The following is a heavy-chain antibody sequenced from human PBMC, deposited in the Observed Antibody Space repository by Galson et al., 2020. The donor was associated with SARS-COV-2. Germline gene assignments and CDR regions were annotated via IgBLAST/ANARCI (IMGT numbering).Heavy chain of an antibody. CDR2: ITQSGSV. CDR3: ARGLFQTTMVIVVFTSGSFYFDS. CDR1: GGSFSGHY. D-gene: IGHD3-22*01. Sequence: SETLYLTCAVYGGSFSGHYWSWIRQSPGKGLEWIGEITQSGSVNYNPSLKSRVTISADTSKSQFSLELRSVTAADTAVYYCARGLFQTTMVIVVFTSGSFYFDSWGQGTLVSVSS. J-gene: IGHJ4*02. V-gene: IGHV4-34*01.